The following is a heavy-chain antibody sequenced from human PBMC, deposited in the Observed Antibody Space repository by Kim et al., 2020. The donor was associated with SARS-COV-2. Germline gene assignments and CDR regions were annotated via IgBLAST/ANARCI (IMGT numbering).Heavy chain of an antibody. CDR1: GFTVSSNY. CDR2: IYSGGST. D-gene: IGHD3-22*01. J-gene: IGHJ4*02. V-gene: IGHV3-66*01. CDR3: AFTTRPYYFDY. Sequence: GGSLRLSCAASGFTVSSNYMSWVRQAPGKGLEWVSVIYSGGSTYYADSVEGRFTISRDTSKNTLYLQMNSLRAEDTAVYYCAFTTRPYYFDYWCQGTLVT.